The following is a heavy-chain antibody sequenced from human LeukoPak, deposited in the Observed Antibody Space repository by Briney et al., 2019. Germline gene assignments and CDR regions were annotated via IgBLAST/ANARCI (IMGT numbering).Heavy chain of an antibody. Sequence: ASVKVSCRASGYTFIGSYMHWLRQAPGQGLEWMGWINPNSGGTSYPQRFQGRGTMTRDTSITTAYMELTSLRSDDTAVYYCARGGYDYYFDYWGQGTLVTVSS. V-gene: IGHV1-2*02. CDR1: GYTFIGSY. D-gene: IGHD5-12*01. J-gene: IGHJ4*02. CDR2: INPNSGGT. CDR3: ARGGYDYYFDY.